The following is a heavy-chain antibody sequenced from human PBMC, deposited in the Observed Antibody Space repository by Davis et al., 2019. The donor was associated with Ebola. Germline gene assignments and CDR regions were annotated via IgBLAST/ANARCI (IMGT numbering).Heavy chain of an antibody. CDR2: INHSGST. CDR3: ARLGYCSSTSCLYWMDV. J-gene: IGHJ6*04. V-gene: IGHV4-34*01. D-gene: IGHD2-2*01. CDR1: GFTVSSNY. Sequence: GSLRLSCAASGFTVSSNYMSWVRQPPGKGLEWIGEINHSGSTNYNPFLKSRVAISVDTSKNQFSLKLSSVTAADTAVYYCARLGYCSSTSCLYWMDVWGKGTTVTVSS.